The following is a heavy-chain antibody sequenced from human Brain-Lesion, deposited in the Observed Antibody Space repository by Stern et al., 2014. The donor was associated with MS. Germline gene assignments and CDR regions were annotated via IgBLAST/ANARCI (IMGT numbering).Heavy chain of an antibody. D-gene: IGHD1-14*01. CDR3: ARDITGSSAYFAY. V-gene: IGHV3-9*01. J-gene: IGHJ4*02. Sequence: VQLVQSGGDLVQPGRSLRLSCAAFGFTFADYAMHWVRQAPGKGLEWVAGISWNSGTIGYADSVKGRFTTSRDNAYSSLYLQMNSLRPEDTALYYCARDITGSSAYFAYWGQGTLVTVSS. CDR1: GFTFADYA. CDR2: ISWNSGTI.